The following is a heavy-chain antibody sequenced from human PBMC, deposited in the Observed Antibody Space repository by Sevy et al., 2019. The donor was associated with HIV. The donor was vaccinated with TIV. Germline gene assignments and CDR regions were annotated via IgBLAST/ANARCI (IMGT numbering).Heavy chain of an antibody. CDR3: AKDISDGNYDLWSGYSRRPDV. V-gene: IGHV3-30*18. CDR2: ISYDGSNK. D-gene: IGHD3-3*01. Sequence: GGSLRLSCAASGFTFSSYGMHWVRQAPGKGLEWVAVISYDGSNKYYADSVKGRFTISRDNSKNMLYLQMNSMRAEDTALYYCAKDISDGNYDLWSGYSRRPDVWGQGTTVTVSS. CDR1: GFTFSSYG. J-gene: IGHJ6*02.